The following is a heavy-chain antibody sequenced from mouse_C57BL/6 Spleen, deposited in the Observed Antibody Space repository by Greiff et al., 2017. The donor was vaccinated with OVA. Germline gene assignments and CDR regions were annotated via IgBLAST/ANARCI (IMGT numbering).Heavy chain of an antibody. V-gene: IGHV1-63*01. D-gene: IGHD1-3*01. CDR3: ARVPYNDYYFDD. J-gene: IGHJ2*01. CDR1: GYTFTNYW. Sequence: VQLQQSGAELVRPGTSVKMSCKASGYTFTNYWIGWVKQRPGHGLEWIGDIYPGGGYTNYNEKFKGKATLTADKSSSTAYMQFSSLTSEDSAIYYCARVPYNDYYFDDWGKGTTLTVSS. CDR2: IYPGGGYT.